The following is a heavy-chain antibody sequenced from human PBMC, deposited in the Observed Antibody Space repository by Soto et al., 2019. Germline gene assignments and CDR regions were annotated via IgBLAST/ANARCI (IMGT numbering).Heavy chain of an antibody. V-gene: IGHV3-7*03. CDR3: AITTSTVSYWFDP. D-gene: IGHD4-4*01. Sequence: GTLRLSCAASGFSFSSYWMSWVRQAPGKGPEWVANIKEDGGEQHYVDSVKGRFTISRDNTENSLFLQMNNLRAEDSAIYYCAITTSTVSYWFDPWGPGTQVTVSS. CDR1: GFSFSSYW. J-gene: IGHJ5*02. CDR2: IKEDGGEQ.